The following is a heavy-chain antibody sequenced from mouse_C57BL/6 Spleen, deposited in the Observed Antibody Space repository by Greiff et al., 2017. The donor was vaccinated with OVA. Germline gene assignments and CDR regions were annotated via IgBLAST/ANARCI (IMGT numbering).Heavy chain of an antibody. D-gene: IGHD2-2*01. J-gene: IGHJ2*01. CDR2: IDPSDSYT. CDR3: GRLRGHDRYSFDY. V-gene: IGHV1-69*01. CDR1: GYTFTSYW. Sequence: QVQLQQSGAELVMPGASVKLSCKASGYTFTSYWMHWVKQRPGQGLEWIGEIDPSDSYTNYNQKFKGKSTLTVDKSSSTAYMQLSSLTSEDSAVDYCGRLRGHDRYSFDYWGQGTTLTVSS.